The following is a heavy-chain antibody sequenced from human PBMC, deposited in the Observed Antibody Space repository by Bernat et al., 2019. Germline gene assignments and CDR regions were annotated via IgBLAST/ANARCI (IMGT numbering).Heavy chain of an antibody. D-gene: IGHD3-22*01. CDR3: ARGNYYGSSGYPPHDY. V-gene: IGHV1-18*01. J-gene: IGHJ4*02. CDR1: GYTFTSYG. Sequence: QVQLVQSGAEVKKPGASVKVTCKASGYTFTSYGISWVRQAPGQGLEWMGWINAGNGNTKYSQKFQGRVSITRDTSASTAYMELSSLRSEDTAVYYCARGNYYGSSGYPPHDYWGQGTLVTVSS. CDR2: INAGNGNT.